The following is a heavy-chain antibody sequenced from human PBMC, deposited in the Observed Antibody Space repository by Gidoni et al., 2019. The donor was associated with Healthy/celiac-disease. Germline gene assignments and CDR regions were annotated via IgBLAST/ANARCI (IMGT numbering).Heavy chain of an antibody. CDR1: GGSISSSSYY. Sequence: QLQLQESGPGLVKPPETLSLTCTAPGGSISSSSYYWGWIRQPPGKGLEWIGSIYYSGSTYYNPSLKSRVTISVDTSKNQFSLKLSSVTAADTAVYYCARRQLGYCSSTSCLYGMDVWGQGTTVTVSS. V-gene: IGHV4-39*01. CDR3: ARRQLGYCSSTSCLYGMDV. J-gene: IGHJ6*02. D-gene: IGHD2-2*01. CDR2: IYYSGST.